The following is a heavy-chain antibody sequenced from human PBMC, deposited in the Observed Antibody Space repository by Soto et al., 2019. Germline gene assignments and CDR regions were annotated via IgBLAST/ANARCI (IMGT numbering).Heavy chain of an antibody. D-gene: IGHD3-9*01. CDR2: ISSSGTFK. CDR1: GFIFTGNS. J-gene: IGHJ2*01. CDR3: AGVPAPGRTTSFDTDS. V-gene: IGHV3-21*01. Sequence: GGSLRLSCAASGFIFTGNSMNWVRQVPGKGLQWLSSISSSGTFKSYGDSVKGRFTISRDNAKNSLFLQMNNLRGEDTGLYYCAGVPAPGRTTSFDTDSWGRDTLVTVS.